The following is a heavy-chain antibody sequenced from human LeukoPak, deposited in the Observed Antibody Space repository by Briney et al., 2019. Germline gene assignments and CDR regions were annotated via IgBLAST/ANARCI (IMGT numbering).Heavy chain of an antibody. CDR2: INHSGST. V-gene: IGHV4-34*01. Sequence: PSETLSLTCAVYGGSFSGYYWSWIRQPPGKGLEWIGEINHSGSTNYNPSLKSRVTMSVDTSKNQFSLRLSSVTAADTAVYYCARHGRVRGTRESYYYYTCMDVWGKGTTVTVSS. CDR3: ARHGRVRGTRESYYYYTCMDV. D-gene: IGHD3-10*01. J-gene: IGHJ6*03. CDR1: GGSFSGYY.